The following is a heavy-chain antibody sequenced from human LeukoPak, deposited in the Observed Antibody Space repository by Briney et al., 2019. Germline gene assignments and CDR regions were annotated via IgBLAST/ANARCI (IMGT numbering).Heavy chain of an antibody. D-gene: IGHD3-10*01. CDR2: ISGSGGST. V-gene: IGHV3-23*01. J-gene: IGHJ4*02. CDR3: AKDQGDGPAPSGFDY. Sequence: GGSLRLSCAASGFTFSSYAMSWLRQAPGKGLEWVSGISGSGGSTYYADSVKGRITISRANTKNTLYLQMNSLRAADAGVYYCAKDQGDGPAPSGFDYWGQGTLVTVSS. CDR1: GFTFSSYA.